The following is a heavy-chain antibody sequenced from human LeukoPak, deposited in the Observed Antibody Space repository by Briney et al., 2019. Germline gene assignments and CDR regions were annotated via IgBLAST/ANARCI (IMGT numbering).Heavy chain of an antibody. CDR3: EREVSGSYCDY. V-gene: IGHV1-69*13. J-gene: IGHJ4*02. CDR1: RGTFSNYA. D-gene: IGHD1-26*01. CDR2: IIPILGTS. Sequence: SVKVSCKASRGTFSNYAISWVRQAPGQGLEWMGGIIPILGTSNYAQKFQDRLTIPADEPTSTASLELSRLTAADTAVYYCEREVSGSYCDYWGQGSLVTVS.